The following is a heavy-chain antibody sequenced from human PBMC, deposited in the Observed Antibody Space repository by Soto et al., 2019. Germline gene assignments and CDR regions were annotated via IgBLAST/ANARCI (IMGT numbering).Heavy chain of an antibody. V-gene: IGHV3-74*01. D-gene: IGHD3-22*01. J-gene: IGHJ4*02. CDR1: GFTFSSYW. CDR2: INSDGSRT. CDR3: ARGAGDYYDGNGYLGRH. Sequence: EVQLVESGGGIVQPGGSLRLSCAASGFTFSSYWMHWVRQAPGKGLVWVSRINSDGSRTSYADSAKGRFTISRDNAKNTVYRQMNSLRAEDTAVYYCARGAGDYYDGNGYLGRHWGQGTLVTVSS.